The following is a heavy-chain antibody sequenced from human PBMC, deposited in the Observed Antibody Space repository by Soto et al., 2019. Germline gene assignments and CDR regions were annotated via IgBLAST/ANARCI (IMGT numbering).Heavy chain of an antibody. J-gene: IGHJ4*02. D-gene: IGHD6-13*01. CDR1: AFTFSSYG. CDR2: ISYDGSNE. V-gene: IGHV3-30*18. Sequence: WVSLRLSCAASAFTFSSYGMHWVRQAPGKGLEWVAVISYDGSNEYYADSVKGRFTISRDTSQHTLYLQLNRMRGEDPAVYYCAKDLAAAGTLGSSDYWGQGNLVTVSS. CDR3: AKDLAAAGTLGSSDY.